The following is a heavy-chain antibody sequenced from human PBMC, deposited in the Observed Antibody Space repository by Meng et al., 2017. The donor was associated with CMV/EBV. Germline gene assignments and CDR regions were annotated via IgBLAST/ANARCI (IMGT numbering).Heavy chain of an antibody. CDR2: IYYSGST. V-gene: IGHV4-39*07. J-gene: IGHJ5*02. CDR1: GGSISSSSYY. D-gene: IGHD4-17*01. CDR3: ARGNHDYGERKVWCWFDP. Sequence: SETLSLTCTVSGGSISSSSYYWGWLRQPPGKGLEWIGSIYYSGSTYYNPSLKSRVTISVDTSKNQFSLKLGPVTAADTAVYYCARGNHDYGERKVWCWFDPWGQGTLVTVSS.